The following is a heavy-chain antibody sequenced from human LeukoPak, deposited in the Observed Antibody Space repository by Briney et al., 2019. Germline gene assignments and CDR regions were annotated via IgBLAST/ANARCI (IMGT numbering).Heavy chain of an antibody. CDR1: GGSFSGYY. CDR3: ARGSPPHGYSYGFDY. Sequence: KPPETLSLTCAVYGGSFSGYYWSWIRQPPGKGLEWIGEINHSGSTNYNPSLKSRVTISVDTSKNQISLKLSYVTAADTAVYYCARGSPPHGYSYGFDYWGQGTLVTVSS. J-gene: IGHJ4*02. V-gene: IGHV4-34*09. D-gene: IGHD5-18*01. CDR2: INHSGST.